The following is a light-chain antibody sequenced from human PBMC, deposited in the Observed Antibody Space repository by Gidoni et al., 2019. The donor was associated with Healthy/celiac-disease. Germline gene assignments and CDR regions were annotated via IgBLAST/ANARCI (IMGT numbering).Light chain of an antibody. Sequence: SVLSQPLAGSGIPRQRVTISCSGSSSKVGSNTVTWYQQIPGTAPKLLIYSNNQRPSGVPDRFSGSKTGTSASLANSGLESEDEAVYYCAAWDDSLNGWVFGGGTKLTVL. CDR3: AAWDDSLNGWV. J-gene: IGLJ2*01. CDR1: SSKVGSNT. CDR2: SNN. V-gene: IGLV1-44*01.